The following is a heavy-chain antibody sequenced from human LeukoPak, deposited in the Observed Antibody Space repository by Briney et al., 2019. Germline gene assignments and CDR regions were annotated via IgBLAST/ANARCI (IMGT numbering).Heavy chain of an antibody. Sequence: SQTLSLTCTVSGGSISSGDYYWSWIRQPPGKGLEWIGYIYYSGSTYYNPSLKSRVTISVDTSKNQFSLKLSSVTAADTAVYYCARDVTMVRGIDYWGQGTLVTVSS. J-gene: IGHJ4*02. CDR1: GGSISSGDYY. D-gene: IGHD3-10*01. CDR3: ARDVTMVRGIDY. V-gene: IGHV4-30-4*01. CDR2: IYYSGST.